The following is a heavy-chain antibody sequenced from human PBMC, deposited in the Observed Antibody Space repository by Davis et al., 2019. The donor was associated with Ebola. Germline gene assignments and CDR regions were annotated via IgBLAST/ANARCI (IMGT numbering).Heavy chain of an antibody. D-gene: IGHD4-23*01. J-gene: IGHJ4*02. V-gene: IGHV3-15*01. CDR1: GFTFSNAW. CDR2: IKSKTDGGTT. Sequence: PGGSLRLSCAASGFTFSNAWMSWVRQAPGKGLEWVGRIKSKTDGGTTDYAAPVKGRFTISRDDSKNTLYLQMNSLKTEDTAVYYCTTAKVRWLYYFDYWGQGTLVTVSS. CDR3: TTAKVRWLYYFDY.